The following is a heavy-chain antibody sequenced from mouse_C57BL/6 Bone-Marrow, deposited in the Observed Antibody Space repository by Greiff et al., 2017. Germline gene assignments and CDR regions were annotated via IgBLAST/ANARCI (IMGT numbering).Heavy chain of an antibody. CDR1: GYTFTSYW. J-gene: IGHJ1*03. CDR2: INPSSGYT. CDR3: ARWWYFDV. V-gene: IGHV1-7*01. Sequence: QVQLQQSGAELAKPGASVKLSCKASGYTFTSYWMHWVKQRPGQGLEWIGYINPSSGYTKYNQKFKDKATLTAEKSSSTAYMQLSSLTYEDSAVYYCARWWYFDVWGTGTTVTVSS.